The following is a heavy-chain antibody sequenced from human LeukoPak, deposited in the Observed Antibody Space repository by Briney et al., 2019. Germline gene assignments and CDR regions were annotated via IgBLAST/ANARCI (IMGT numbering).Heavy chain of an antibody. V-gene: IGHV5-51*01. CDR1: GYRFTNYW. Sequence: GESLKISCKGSGYRFTNYWIGWVRQMPGKGLECMGIIYPDNSDIRYSPSFQGQVTISADKSVSTAYLQWSSLKASDTAIYYCARHTRGVDTALVQDAFDIWGQGTRVTVSS. J-gene: IGHJ3*02. CDR2: IYPDNSDI. D-gene: IGHD5-18*01. CDR3: ARHTRGVDTALVQDAFDI.